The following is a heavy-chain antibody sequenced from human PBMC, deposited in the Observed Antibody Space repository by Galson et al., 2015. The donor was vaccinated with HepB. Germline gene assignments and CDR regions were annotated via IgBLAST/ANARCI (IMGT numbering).Heavy chain of an antibody. Sequence: SVKVSCKASGYTFTSYAMHWVRQAPGQRLEWMGWINAGNGNTKYSQKFQGRVTITRDTSASTAYMELSSLRSEDTAVYYCARDYSGYDPLDAFDIWGQGTMVTVSS. CDR2: INAGNGNT. CDR3: ARDYSGYDPLDAFDI. V-gene: IGHV1-3*01. CDR1: GYTFTSYA. J-gene: IGHJ3*02. D-gene: IGHD5-12*01.